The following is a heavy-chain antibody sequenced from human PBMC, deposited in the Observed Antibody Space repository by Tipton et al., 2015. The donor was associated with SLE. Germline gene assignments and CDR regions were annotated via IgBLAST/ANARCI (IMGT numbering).Heavy chain of an antibody. D-gene: IGHD1-26*01. V-gene: IGHV4-59*11. CDR1: GGSISSHY. J-gene: IGHJ5*02. CDR3: ARDWDRSWSLFDP. Sequence: TLSLTCTVSGGSISSHYWNWIRQPPGRGLEWIGYIYYSGSTNYNPSLKSRVTISVDTSKNQFSLKLSSVTAADTAVYYCARDWDRSWSLFDPWGQGPLVPVSS. CDR2: IYYSGST.